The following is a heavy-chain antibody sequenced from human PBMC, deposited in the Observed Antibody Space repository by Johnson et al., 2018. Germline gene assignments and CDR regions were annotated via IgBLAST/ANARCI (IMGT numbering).Heavy chain of an antibody. CDR1: GFTFSSYG. Sequence: QVQLVESGGGVVQXGRSLRLSCAASGFTFSSYGMHWVRQAPGKGLEWVAVISYDGSNKYYADSVKGRFTISRDHSKNKLYLQMNSLRAEDTAVYYCAKEGRRGYSYGYGDGGAFDIWGQGTMVTVSS. V-gene: IGHV3-30*18. CDR3: AKEGRRGYSYGYGDGGAFDI. D-gene: IGHD5-18*01. CDR2: ISYDGSNK. J-gene: IGHJ3*02.